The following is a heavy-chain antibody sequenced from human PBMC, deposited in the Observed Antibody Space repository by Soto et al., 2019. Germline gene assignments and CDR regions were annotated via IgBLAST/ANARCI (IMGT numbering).Heavy chain of an antibody. V-gene: IGHV1-46*01. CDR1: GYTFTSYY. D-gene: IGHD3-10*01. CDR3: AREVAITMVRYYYGMDV. J-gene: IGHJ6*02. CDR2: INPSGGST. Sequence: GASVKVSCKASGYTFTSYYMHWVRQAPGQGLEWMGIINPSGGSTSYAQKFQGRVTMTRDTSTSTVYMELSSLRSEDTAVYYCAREVAITMVRYYYGMDVWGQGTTVTVSS.